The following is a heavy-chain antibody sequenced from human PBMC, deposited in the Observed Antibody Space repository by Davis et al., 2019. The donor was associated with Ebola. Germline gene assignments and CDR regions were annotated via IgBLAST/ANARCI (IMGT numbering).Heavy chain of an antibody. Sequence: GESLKISCVASGFTSSSYWMHWVRQAPGKGLEWVAVISYDGSNKYYADSVKGRFTISRDNSKNTLYLQMNSLRAEDTAVYYCARGYSGSYYGANWFDPWGQGTLVTVSS. CDR1: GFTSSSYW. V-gene: IGHV3-30-3*01. J-gene: IGHJ5*02. D-gene: IGHD1-26*01. CDR2: ISYDGSNK. CDR3: ARGYSGSYYGANWFDP.